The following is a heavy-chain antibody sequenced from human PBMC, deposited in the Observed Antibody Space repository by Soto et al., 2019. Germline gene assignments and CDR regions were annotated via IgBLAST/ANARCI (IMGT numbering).Heavy chain of an antibody. Sequence: SETLSLTCTVSGGSVSSSNYYWSWIRQPPGKGLEWLGYINYSGSASYNPSLKSRITVSVDTSKNQFSLKLSSVTAADTAVYYCARERTGDPNLFGYWGQGTLVTVSS. CDR3: ARERTGDPNLFGY. CDR1: GGSVSSSNYY. J-gene: IGHJ4*02. V-gene: IGHV4-61*01. CDR2: INYSGSA. D-gene: IGHD1-1*01.